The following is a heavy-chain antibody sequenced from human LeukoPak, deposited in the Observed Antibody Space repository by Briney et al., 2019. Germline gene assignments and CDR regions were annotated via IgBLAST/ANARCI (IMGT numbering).Heavy chain of an antibody. J-gene: IGHJ6*03. Sequence: GGSLRLSCAASGFTFSSYGMHWVRQAPGKGLEWVAVIWYDGSNKYYADSVKGRFTISRDKSKNTRYLQMNSLRAEDTAVYYCARVRSYSSGYRSYYYYYRDVWGKGNTVTVSS. V-gene: IGHV3-33*01. CDR2: IWYDGSNK. CDR1: GFTFSSYG. CDR3: ARVRSYSSGYRSYYYYYRDV. D-gene: IGHD3-22*01.